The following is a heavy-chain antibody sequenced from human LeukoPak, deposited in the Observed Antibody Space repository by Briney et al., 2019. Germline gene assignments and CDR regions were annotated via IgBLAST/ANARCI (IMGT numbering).Heavy chain of an antibody. CDR3: AHSFRSGSYCSTATCPVWFDT. CDR2: IYWNDDK. D-gene: IGHD2-2*01. CDR1: GFSLTTSGVG. J-gene: IGHJ5*02. Sequence: SGPTLVNPTQTLTLTCTFSGFSLTTSGVGVGWIRQPPGEALEWLAVIYWNDDKRYSPSQNNRLTISKDTSKNQVVLTMTNTDPVDTATYYCAHSFRSGSYCSTATCPVWFDTWGQGSLVTVSS. V-gene: IGHV2-5*01.